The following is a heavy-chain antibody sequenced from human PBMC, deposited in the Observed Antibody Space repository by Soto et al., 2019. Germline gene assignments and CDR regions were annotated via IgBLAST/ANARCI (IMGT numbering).Heavy chain of an antibody. V-gene: IGHV1-69*01. CDR1: GGGNLRDYR. D-gene: IGHD2-21*01. CDR2: IIPKLGSA. J-gene: IGHJ4*02. CDR3: ARGGDGSNVGAFY. Sequence: QVQLVQSGAEVKEPGSSVKVSCKASGGGNLRDYRTTWVRRAPGKGLEWMGGIIPKLGSANYAQNFQCRVTVTADESTNTVYMELRSLRSDDTAVDYCARGGDGSNVGAFYWGQGTPVTVSS.